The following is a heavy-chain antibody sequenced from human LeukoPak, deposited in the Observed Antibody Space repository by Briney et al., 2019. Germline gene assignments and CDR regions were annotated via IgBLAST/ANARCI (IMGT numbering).Heavy chain of an antibody. V-gene: IGHV4-59*01. CDR1: GASLSSYY. J-gene: IGHJ4*02. CDR2: FYHSGGT. D-gene: IGHD6-13*01. Sequence: SETLSLTCNVSGASLSSYYWSWLRQPPGEGLEWIGYFYHSGGTNYNPSLKSRATTSIDTSKNEVSLKLRSVTAADTAVYYCARGASSSWYSLWKFWGQGTLGTVSS. CDR3: ARGASSSWYSLWKF.